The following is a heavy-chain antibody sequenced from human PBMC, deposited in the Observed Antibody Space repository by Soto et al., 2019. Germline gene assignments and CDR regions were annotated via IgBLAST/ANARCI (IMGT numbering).Heavy chain of an antibody. CDR3: ARDPVAGTDFAY. D-gene: IGHD6-19*01. CDR2: INGYNGNT. V-gene: IGHV1-18*01. CDR1: GYTFTTYG. J-gene: IGHJ4*02. Sequence: QVQLVQSGAEVKKPGASVKVSCKASGYTFTTYGISWVRQAPGQGLEWMGWINGYNGNTNYAQKLQGRVTMTTGTPTSTAYMELRSLRSDDTTVYYCARDPVAGTDFAYWGQGTLVTVSS.